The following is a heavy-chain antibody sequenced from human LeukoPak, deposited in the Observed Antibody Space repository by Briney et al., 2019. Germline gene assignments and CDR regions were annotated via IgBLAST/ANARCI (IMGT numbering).Heavy chain of an antibody. CDR3: AKSLYGGCDY. V-gene: IGHV3-23*01. CDR1: GFSFSTYA. J-gene: IGHJ4*02. CDR2: VNGNGGST. Sequence: GGSLRLSCAASGFSFSTYAMSWVRKAPGKGLEWVSGVNGNGGSTSYADSVKGRFTIFRDNSKNTVYLQMNSLRVEDTAVYYCAKSLYGGCDYWGQGTVVTVSS. D-gene: IGHD3-16*02.